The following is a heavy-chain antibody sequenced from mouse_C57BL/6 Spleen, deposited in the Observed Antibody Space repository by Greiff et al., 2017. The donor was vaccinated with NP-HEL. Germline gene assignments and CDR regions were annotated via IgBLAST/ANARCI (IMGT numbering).Heavy chain of an antibody. J-gene: IGHJ4*01. CDR3: ARSPYYYGTNYYAMGY. CDR1: GYTFTSYW. CDR2: IDPSDSYT. Sequence: QVQLQQPGAELVMPGASVKLSCKASGYTFTSYWMHWVKQRPGQGLEWIGEIDPSDSYTNYNQKFKGKSTLTVDKSSSTAYMQLSSLTSEDSAVYVCARSPYYYGTNYYAMGYWGQGTSVTVAS. V-gene: IGHV1-69*01. D-gene: IGHD1-1*01.